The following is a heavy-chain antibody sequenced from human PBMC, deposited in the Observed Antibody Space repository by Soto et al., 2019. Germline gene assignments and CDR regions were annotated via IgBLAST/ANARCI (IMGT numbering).Heavy chain of an antibody. D-gene: IGHD3-10*01. V-gene: IGHV3-21*01. CDR3: ARDLYGSGSYYYGMDV. Sequence: GCSLRLSFAASGFTFSSYSMNLVLHAPVKGLEWVSSISSSSSYIYYADSVKGRFTISRDNAKNSLYLQMNSLRAEDTAVYYCARDLYGSGSYYYGMDVWGQGTTVTVSS. CDR1: GFTFSSYS. CDR2: ISSSSSYI. J-gene: IGHJ6*02.